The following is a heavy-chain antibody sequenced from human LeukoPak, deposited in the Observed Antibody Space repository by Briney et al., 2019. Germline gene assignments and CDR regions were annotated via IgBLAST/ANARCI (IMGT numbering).Heavy chain of an antibody. J-gene: IGHJ4*02. D-gene: IGHD2-2*01. CDR1: GGTFSSYA. V-gene: IGHV1-69*05. CDR2: IIPIFGTA. CDR3: ARRDSTSYKWGQLVFVY. Sequence: SVKVSCKASGGTFSSYAISWVRQAPGQGLEWMGGIIPIFGTANYAQKFQGRVTITTDESTSTAYMELSSLRSEDPAMYYCARRDSTSYKWGQLVFVYWGQGTLVTVSS.